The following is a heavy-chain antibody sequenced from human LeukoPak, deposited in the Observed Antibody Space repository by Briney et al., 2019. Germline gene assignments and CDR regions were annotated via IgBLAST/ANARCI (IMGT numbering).Heavy chain of an antibody. V-gene: IGHV3-9*01. D-gene: IGHD6-19*01. CDR3: ARNPYTSAWYEGIDY. Sequence: PGGSLKLSCVRSGFSFDDYAMHWVRQAPGKGLEWVAAITWNSVGVGYADSVKGRFIISRDNAENSLYLQMNSLRPEDTAFYYCARNPYTSAWYEGIDYWGQGTLVAVSS. CDR1: GFSFDDYA. J-gene: IGHJ4*02. CDR2: ITWNSVGV.